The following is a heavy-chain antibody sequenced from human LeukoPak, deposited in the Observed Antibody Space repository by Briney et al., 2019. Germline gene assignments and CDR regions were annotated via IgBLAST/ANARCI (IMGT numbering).Heavy chain of an antibody. CDR3: ARERVDTIFGVDYYYYMDV. J-gene: IGHJ6*03. CDR1: GYTFTSYG. CDR2: ISAYNGNT. D-gene: IGHD3-3*01. Sequence: GASVKVSCKASGYTFTSYGISWVRQAPGQGLEWMGWISAYNGNTNYAQKLQGRVTMTTDTSTSTAYMELRSLRSDDTAVYYCARERVDTIFGVDYYYYMDVWGKGTTATVSS. V-gene: IGHV1-18*01.